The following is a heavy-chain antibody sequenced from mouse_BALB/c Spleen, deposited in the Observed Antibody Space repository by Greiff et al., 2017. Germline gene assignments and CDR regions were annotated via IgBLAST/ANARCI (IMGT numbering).Heavy chain of an antibody. CDR1: GYSITSGYY. CDR2: ISYDGSN. V-gene: IGHV3-6*02. J-gene: IGHJ4*01. D-gene: IGHD2-3*01. CDR3: ARVDGYYDAMDY. Sequence: EVHLVESGPGLVKPSQSLSLTCSVTGYSITSGYYWNWIRQFPGNKLEWMGYISYDGSNNYNPSLKNRISITRDTSKNQFFLKLNSVTTEDTATYYCARVDGYYDAMDYWGQGTSVTVSS.